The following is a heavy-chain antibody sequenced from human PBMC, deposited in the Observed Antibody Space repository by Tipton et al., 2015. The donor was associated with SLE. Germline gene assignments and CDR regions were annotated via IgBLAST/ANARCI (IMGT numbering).Heavy chain of an antibody. J-gene: IGHJ6*02. CDR3: ARDLIMITFGGVIAGYGMDV. D-gene: IGHD3-16*02. CDR1: GGSISSHY. Sequence: TLSLTCTVSGGSISSHYWSWIRQPPGKGLEWIGYIYYSGSTNYNPSLKSRVTISVDTSKNQFSLKLSPVTAADTAVYYCARDLIMITFGGVIAGYGMDVWGQGTTVTASS. CDR2: IYYSGST. V-gene: IGHV4-59*11.